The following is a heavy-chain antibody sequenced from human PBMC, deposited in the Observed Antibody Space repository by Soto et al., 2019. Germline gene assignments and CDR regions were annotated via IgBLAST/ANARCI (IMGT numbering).Heavy chain of an antibody. D-gene: IGHD3-22*01. CDR2: IYYSGST. CDR1: GGSISSYY. J-gene: IGHJ5*02. V-gene: IGHV4-59*01. CDR3: ARDKAYYDSSGYTDRWFDP. Sequence: PSETLSLTCTVSGGSISSYYWSWIRQPPGKGLEWIGYIYYSGSTNYIPSLKSRVTISVDTSKNQFSLKLSSVTAADTAVYYCARDKAYYDSSGYTDRWFDPWGQGTLVTVSS.